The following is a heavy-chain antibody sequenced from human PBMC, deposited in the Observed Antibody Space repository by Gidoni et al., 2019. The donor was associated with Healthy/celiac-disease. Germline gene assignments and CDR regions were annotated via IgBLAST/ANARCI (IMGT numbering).Heavy chain of an antibody. CDR2: IRSKANSYAT. CDR1: GFTFSGSA. CDR3: RYYYDSSGYPYGMDV. J-gene: IGHJ6*02. V-gene: IGHV3-73*01. D-gene: IGHD3-22*01. Sequence: EVQLVASGGGLVQPGGSLKLSCAASGFTFSGSAMHWVRQASGKGLEWVGRIRSKANSYATAYAASVKGRFTISRDDSKNTAYLQMNSLKTEDTAVYYCRYYYDSSGYPYGMDVWGQGTTVTVSS.